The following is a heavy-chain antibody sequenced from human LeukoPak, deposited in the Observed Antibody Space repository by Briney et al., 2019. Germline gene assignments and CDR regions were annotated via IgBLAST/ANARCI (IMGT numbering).Heavy chain of an antibody. D-gene: IGHD2-15*01. CDR1: GFTFGSYG. Sequence: PGRSLRLSCAASGFTFGSYGMHWVRQAPGKGLEWVAVISYDGSNKYYADSVKGRFTISRDNSKNTLYLQMNSLRAEDTAVYYCAKARDIVVVVAATPPWFDPWGQGTLVTVSS. J-gene: IGHJ5*02. CDR3: AKARDIVVVVAATPPWFDP. V-gene: IGHV3-30*18. CDR2: ISYDGSNK.